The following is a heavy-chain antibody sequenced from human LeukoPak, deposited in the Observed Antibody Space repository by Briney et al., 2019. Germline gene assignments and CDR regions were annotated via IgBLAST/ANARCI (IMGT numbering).Heavy chain of an antibody. CDR1: GGSISSGDYY. Sequence: SETLSLTCTVSGGSISSGDYYWSWIRQPPGKGLEWIGYIFYSGSTYYNPSLESRVTMSVDTSKNQFSLKLSSVTAADTAVYYCARVGRALTGSYGSGSRHFDYWGQGTLVTVSS. V-gene: IGHV4-30-4*01. CDR2: IFYSGST. D-gene: IGHD3-10*01. J-gene: IGHJ4*02. CDR3: ARVGRALTGSYGSGSRHFDY.